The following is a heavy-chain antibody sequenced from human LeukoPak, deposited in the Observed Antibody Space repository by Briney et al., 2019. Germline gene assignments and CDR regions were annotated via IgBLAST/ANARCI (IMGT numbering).Heavy chain of an antibody. Sequence: GGALRLSCAASGFTFDDYGMSWVRQAPGKGLEWVSGINWNGGSTGYADSVKGRFTISRDNAKNSLYLQMNSLRAEDTAVYYCAELGITMIGGVWGKGTTVTISS. D-gene: IGHD3-10*02. CDR1: GFTFDDYG. CDR2: INWNGGST. J-gene: IGHJ6*04. V-gene: IGHV3-20*04. CDR3: AELGITMIGGV.